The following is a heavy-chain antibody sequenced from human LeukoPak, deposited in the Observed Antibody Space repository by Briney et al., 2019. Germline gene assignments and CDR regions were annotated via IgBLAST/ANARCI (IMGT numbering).Heavy chain of an antibody. CDR1: GFIFSSYT. CDR2: ITSTSSDI. D-gene: IGHD2-15*01. J-gene: IGHJ4*02. Sequence: PGGSLRLSCAASGFIFSSYTMNWVRQAPGKGLEWVSSITSTSSDIYYADSVKGRFTISRDNSKNTLYLQMNSLRAEDTAVYYCAKDTVGHGVGGSCSPSEIRWGQGTRVTVPS. V-gene: IGHV3-21*04. CDR3: AKDTVGHGVGGSCSPSEIR.